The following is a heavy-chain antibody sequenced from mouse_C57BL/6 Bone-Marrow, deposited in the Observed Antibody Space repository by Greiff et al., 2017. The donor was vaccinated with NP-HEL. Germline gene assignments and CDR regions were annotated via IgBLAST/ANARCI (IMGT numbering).Heavy chain of an antibody. CDR1: GYTFTSYW. V-gene: IGHV1-72*01. D-gene: IGHD1-1*01. CDR2: IDPNSGGT. J-gene: IGHJ1*03. CDR3: ARYYYGSRGWYFDF. Sequence: VQLQQSGADLVKPGASVKLSCKASGYTFTSYWMHWVKQRPGRGLEWIGRIDPNSGGTKFNEKFKTKATLTVDKPSSTAYMQLSSLTSENSAVYYCARYYYGSRGWYFDFWGTGTTVTVSS.